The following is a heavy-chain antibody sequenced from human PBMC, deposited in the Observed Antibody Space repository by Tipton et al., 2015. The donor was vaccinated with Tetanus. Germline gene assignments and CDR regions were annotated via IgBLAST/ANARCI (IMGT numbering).Heavy chain of an antibody. Sequence: TLSLTCTVSGGSISGHYWYWIRQRPGTGLEWIGFIYSSSSTNYNSSLKSRVTISVDTSKNQFSLKMNSMTAADTAGYYCERVSLSLYYGLGSWGQGTRVTVSA. CDR1: GGSISGHY. D-gene: IGHD3-16*02. CDR3: ERVSLSLYYGLGS. J-gene: IGHJ4*02. V-gene: IGHV4-59*11. CDR2: IYSSSST.